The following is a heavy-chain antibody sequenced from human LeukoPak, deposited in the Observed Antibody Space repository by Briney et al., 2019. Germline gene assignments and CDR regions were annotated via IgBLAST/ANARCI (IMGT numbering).Heavy chain of an antibody. CDR1: GGSISTYY. V-gene: IGHV4-59*01. J-gene: IGHJ4*02. CDR3: ARDRGDGYDYFWDY. Sequence: PSETLSLTCTVSGGSISTYYWSWIRQPPGKGLEWIGYIYYTGSTNYNPSLKSRVTISVDTSKNQFSLKLSSVTAADTAVYYCARDRGDGYDYFWDYWGQGTLVTVPS. CDR2: IYYTGST. D-gene: IGHD5-12*01.